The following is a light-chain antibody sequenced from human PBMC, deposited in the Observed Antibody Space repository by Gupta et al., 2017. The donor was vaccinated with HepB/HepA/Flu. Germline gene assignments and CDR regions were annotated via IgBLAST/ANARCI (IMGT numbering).Light chain of an antibody. CDR3: QQENHWPIT. Sequence: ERVMTQSPATLSVSPGGRVTLSCRASQSVASNLAWYQQKAGQVPRLLIYEASTRATGIPTRFSGSGSGTEFTLTISSLQSEDFAVYYCQQENHWPITFGGGTKVEIK. CDR1: QSVASN. J-gene: IGKJ4*01. CDR2: EAS. V-gene: IGKV3-15*01.